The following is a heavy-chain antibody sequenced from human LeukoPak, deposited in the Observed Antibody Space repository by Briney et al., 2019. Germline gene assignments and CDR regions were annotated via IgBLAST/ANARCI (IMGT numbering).Heavy chain of an antibody. CDR1: GFTFDDYA. V-gene: IGHV3-9*01. J-gene: IGHJ3*02. Sequence: GGSLRLSCAASGFTFDDYAIHWVRQAPGKGLEWVSRISWNSNSMGYADSVKGRFTISRDNANNSLYLQMNSLRAEDTALYYCAKIRGNRQQWNALDIWGQGTMVTVSS. CDR2: ISWNSNSM. D-gene: IGHD6-19*01. CDR3: AKIRGNRQQWNALDI.